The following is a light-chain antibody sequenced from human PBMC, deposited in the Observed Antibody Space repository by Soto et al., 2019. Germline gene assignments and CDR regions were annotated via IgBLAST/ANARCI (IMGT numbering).Light chain of an antibody. V-gene: IGKV1-5*01. Sequence: DLQMTQSPSTLSVSVGDRVTITCRASQSISSWLAWYQQAPWKAPKLLIFDASSLESGIPSRFSGSGSGTEFTLTISSLQPDDFATYYCQQYSSYYSFAQGTKLEI. CDR1: QSISSW. CDR3: QQYSSYYS. J-gene: IGKJ2*03. CDR2: DAS.